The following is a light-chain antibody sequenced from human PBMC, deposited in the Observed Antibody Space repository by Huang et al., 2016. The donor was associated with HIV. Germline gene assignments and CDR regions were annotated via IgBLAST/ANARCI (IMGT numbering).Light chain of an antibody. CDR3: QQYDSLPRT. CDR1: RHIYSY. Sequence: DIQMTQSPSSLSASIGDRVTITCRASRHIYSYLNWYQHRTGKAPKLLIYDAANLEVGVPSRFSGSGSGRNFTLIISSLQPEDFATYYCQQYDSLPRTFGPGTKV. J-gene: IGKJ3*01. V-gene: IGKV1-33*01. CDR2: DAA.